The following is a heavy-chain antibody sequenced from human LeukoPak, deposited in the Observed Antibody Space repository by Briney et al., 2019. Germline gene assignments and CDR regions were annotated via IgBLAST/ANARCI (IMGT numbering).Heavy chain of an antibody. D-gene: IGHD3-10*01. J-gene: IGHJ6*04. V-gene: IGHV1-69*13. CDR2: IIPIVGTA. CDR3: ERVVVAFGELHCYYYYGMDV. Sequence: SVKVSCKASGGTFSSYAISWVRQAPGQGLEWMGGIIPIVGTANYAQKFKGRVTITADESTSTAYMELSSLRSEDTAVYCCERVVVAFGELHCYYYYGMDVWGKGTTVTVAS. CDR1: GGTFSSYA.